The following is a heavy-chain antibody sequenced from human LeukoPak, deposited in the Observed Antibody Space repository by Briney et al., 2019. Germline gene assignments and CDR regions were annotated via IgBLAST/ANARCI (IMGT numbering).Heavy chain of an antibody. Sequence: ASVKVSCKASGGTFSSYTISWVRQAPGQGLECLGWINTNTGNPTYAQGFTGRFVFSLDTSVSTAYLQISSLKAEDAGVYYCAREVAPGGFDYWGQGTLVIVSS. D-gene: IGHD4-23*01. CDR2: INTNTGNP. CDR1: GGTFSSYT. V-gene: IGHV7-4-1*02. J-gene: IGHJ4*02. CDR3: AREVAPGGFDY.